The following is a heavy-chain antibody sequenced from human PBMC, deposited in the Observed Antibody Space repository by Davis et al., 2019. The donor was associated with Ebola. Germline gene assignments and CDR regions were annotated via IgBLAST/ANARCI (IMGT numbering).Heavy chain of an antibody. Sequence: GESLKISCKGSGYSFSNYWVGWVRQMPGKGLEWMGIIYPGDSDTRYSPSFQGQVTISADKSISTAYLQWSSLEASDTAMYYCARGSSSWYFDFDYWGQGTLVTVSS. CDR3: ARGSSSWYFDFDY. J-gene: IGHJ4*02. D-gene: IGHD6-13*01. V-gene: IGHV5-51*01. CDR2: IYPGDSDT. CDR1: GYSFSNYW.